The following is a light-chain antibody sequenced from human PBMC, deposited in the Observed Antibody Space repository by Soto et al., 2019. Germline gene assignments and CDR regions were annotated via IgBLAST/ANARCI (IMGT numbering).Light chain of an antibody. CDR3: QQYFNWPLT. V-gene: IGKV3-15*01. J-gene: IGKJ4*01. CDR1: QSVRSD. CDR2: GAS. Sequence: EIVMTQSPATLSVSPGDRATLSCRASQSVRSDLAWYQQKPGQAPRLLIFGASTRATGIPARFSGSGSGTEFTLSISSLQSEDFAVYYCQQYFNWPLTFGGGTKVEIK.